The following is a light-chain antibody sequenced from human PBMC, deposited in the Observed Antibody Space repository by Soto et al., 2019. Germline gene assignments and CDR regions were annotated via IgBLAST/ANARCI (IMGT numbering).Light chain of an antibody. Sequence: IVLKQSPATLSLYPGERATLSCLASQSVSSYLAWYQQKPGQAPRLLISGTSRRATGIPDRFSGSGSGTDFTLTISRLEPEDFAVYYCQQSGGSTRTFGQGTKVDIK. CDR1: QSVSSY. CDR3: QQSGGSTRT. CDR2: GTS. J-gene: IGKJ1*01. V-gene: IGKV3-20*01.